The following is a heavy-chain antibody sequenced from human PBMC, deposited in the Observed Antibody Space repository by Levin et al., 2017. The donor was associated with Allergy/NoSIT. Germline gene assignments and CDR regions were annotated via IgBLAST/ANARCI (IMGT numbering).Heavy chain of an antibody. CDR3: AGDGFCGGGSCSNYNYYGVDV. J-gene: IGHJ6*02. CDR2: ISNSGSII. D-gene: IGHD2-15*01. Sequence: LSLTCAASGFTFSDSYLSWIRQAPGKGLECVSYISNSGSIIYYADSVKGRFTIPRDNARNALYLQMNSLGAEDTAVYYCAGDGFCGGGSCSNYNYYGVDVWGQGTTVTVSS. CDR1: GFTFSDSY. V-gene: IGHV3-11*01.